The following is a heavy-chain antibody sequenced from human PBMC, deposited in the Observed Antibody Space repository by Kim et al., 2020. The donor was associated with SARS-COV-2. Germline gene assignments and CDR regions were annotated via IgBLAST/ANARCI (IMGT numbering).Heavy chain of an antibody. D-gene: IGHD3-10*01. CDR3: ARVGSGSDYRGGEDC. J-gene: IGHJ4*02. CDR2: INPSGGST. V-gene: IGHV1-46*01. Sequence: ASVKVSCKASGYTFTSYYMHWVRQAPGQGLEWMGIINPSGGSTSYAQKFQGRVTMTRDTSTSTVYMELSSLSSEDTAVYYCARVGSGSDYRGGEDCWGQGTLVTVSS. CDR1: GYTFTSYY.